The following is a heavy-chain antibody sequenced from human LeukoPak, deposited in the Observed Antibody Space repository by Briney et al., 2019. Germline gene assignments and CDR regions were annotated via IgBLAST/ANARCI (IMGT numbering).Heavy chain of an antibody. D-gene: IGHD6-13*01. Sequence: SETLSLTCTVSGGSISSYYWSWIRQPPGKGLEWIGYIYYSGSTNYNPSLKSRVTISVDTSKNQFSLKLSSVTAADTAVYYCARGRVGSSWVNFDYWGQGTLATVSS. V-gene: IGHV4-59*01. CDR2: IYYSGST. CDR1: GGSISSYY. J-gene: IGHJ4*02. CDR3: ARGRVGSSWVNFDY.